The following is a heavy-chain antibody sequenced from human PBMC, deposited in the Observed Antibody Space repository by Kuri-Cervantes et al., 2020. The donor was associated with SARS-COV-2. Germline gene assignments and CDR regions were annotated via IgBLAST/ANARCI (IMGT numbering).Heavy chain of an antibody. V-gene: IGHV4-59*12. D-gene: IGHD6-6*01. CDR2: IYHSGST. Sequence: GSLRLSCTVSGGSISSYYWSWIRQPPGKGLEWIGYIYHSGSTYYNPSLKSRVTISVDRSKNQFSLKLSSVTAADTAVYYCARETSTYSSSIDYWGQGTLVTVSS. CDR3: ARETSTYSSSIDY. J-gene: IGHJ4*02. CDR1: GGSISSYY.